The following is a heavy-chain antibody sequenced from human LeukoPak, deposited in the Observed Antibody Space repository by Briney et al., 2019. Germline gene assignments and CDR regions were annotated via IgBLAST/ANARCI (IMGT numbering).Heavy chain of an antibody. CDR1: GFTFSSYA. D-gene: IGHD6-19*01. CDR2: ISGSGGST. J-gene: IGHJ5*02. CDR3: AKHSLTGYSSGWYVS. V-gene: IGHV3-23*01. Sequence: GGSLRPSCAASGFTFSSYAMSWVRQAPGKGLEWVSAISGSGGSTYYADSVKGRFTISRDNSKNTLYLQMNSLRAEDTAVYYCAKHSLTGYSSGWYVSWGQGTLVTVSS.